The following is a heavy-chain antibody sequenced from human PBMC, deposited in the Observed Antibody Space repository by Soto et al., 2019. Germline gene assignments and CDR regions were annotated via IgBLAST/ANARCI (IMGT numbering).Heavy chain of an antibody. CDR2: IDPSDSYT. D-gene: IGHD3-3*01. CDR3: ARGLAPTIFGTVPTPNWFDP. Sequence: PGESLKISCKGSGYSFTSYWISWVRQMPGKGLEWMGRIDPSDSYTNYSPSFQGHVTISADKSISTAYLQWSSLTSADTAVYYCARGLAPTIFGTVPTPNWFDPWGQGTLVTVSS. J-gene: IGHJ5*02. V-gene: IGHV5-10-1*01. CDR1: GYSFTSYW.